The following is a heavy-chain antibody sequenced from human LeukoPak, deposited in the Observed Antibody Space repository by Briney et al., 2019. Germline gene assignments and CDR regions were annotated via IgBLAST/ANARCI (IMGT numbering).Heavy chain of an antibody. CDR1: GFTVSSNY. CDR3: ARDFFYYDSSGYYSVDAFDI. CDR2: IYSGGST. Sequence: GGSLRLSCAASGFTVSSNYMSWVRQAPGKGLGWVSVIYSGGSTYYADSVKGRFTISRDNSKNTLYLQMNSLRAEDTAVYYCARDFFYYDSSGYYSVDAFDIWGQGTMVTVSS. V-gene: IGHV3-66*01. J-gene: IGHJ3*02. D-gene: IGHD3-22*01.